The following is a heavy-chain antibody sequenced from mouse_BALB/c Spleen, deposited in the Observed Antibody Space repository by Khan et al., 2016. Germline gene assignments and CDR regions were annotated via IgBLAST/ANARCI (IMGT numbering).Heavy chain of an antibody. Sequence: QVQLQQPGTELVRPGASVKLSCKASGYSFTRYWMNWVKQRPGQGLEWIGMIHPSDSESRLNQKFKDKATLTVDNYSSIAYLQLSSPTSEDSAVXYCTRSAYGNHPYYPMDYWGQGTSVTVSS. V-gene: IGHV1-61*01. CDR1: GYSFTRYW. CDR2: IHPSDSES. CDR3: TRSAYGNHPYYPMDY. J-gene: IGHJ4*01. D-gene: IGHD2-1*01.